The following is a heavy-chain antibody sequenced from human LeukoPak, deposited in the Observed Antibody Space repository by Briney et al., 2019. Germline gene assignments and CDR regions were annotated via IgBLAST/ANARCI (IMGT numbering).Heavy chain of an antibody. CDR2: IGSRGGST. J-gene: IGHJ4*02. V-gene: IGHV3-23*01. CDR3: AKVFRDGYNYPFDY. D-gene: IGHD5-24*01. Sequence: GGSLRLSCAASGFTFSNYAMNWVRQAPGKGLEWVSTIGSRGGSTYYADSVKGRFTISRDNSKNTLYLQMNSLRAEDTAVYYCAKVFRDGYNYPFDYWGQGTLVTVSS. CDR1: GFTFSNYA.